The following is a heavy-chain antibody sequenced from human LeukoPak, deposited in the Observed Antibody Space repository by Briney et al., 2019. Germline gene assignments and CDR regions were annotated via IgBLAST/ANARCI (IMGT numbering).Heavy chain of an antibody. Sequence: APVKVSCKASGGTFSSYAISWVRQAPGQGLEWMGGINPIFGTANYAQKFQGRVTITPDESTSTAYMELSSLRSEDTAVYYGARVPLHYYYSMDVWGKGTTVTVSS. CDR1: GGTFSSYA. CDR3: ARVPLHYYYSMDV. J-gene: IGHJ6*03. V-gene: IGHV1-69*13. CDR2: INPIFGTA.